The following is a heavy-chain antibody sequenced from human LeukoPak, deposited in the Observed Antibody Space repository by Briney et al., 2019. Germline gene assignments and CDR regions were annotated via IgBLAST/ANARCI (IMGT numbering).Heavy chain of an antibody. D-gene: IGHD3-3*01. CDR3: ARGRVLDY. Sequence: PSETLSLTCAVYGGSFSGYYWSWIRQPPGKGLEWIGKINHSRSTNYNPSLKSRVAISVDTSKNQFSLKLSSVTAADTAVYYCARGRVLDYWGQGTLVTVSS. CDR2: INHSRST. J-gene: IGHJ4*02. CDR1: GGSFSGYY. V-gene: IGHV4-34*01.